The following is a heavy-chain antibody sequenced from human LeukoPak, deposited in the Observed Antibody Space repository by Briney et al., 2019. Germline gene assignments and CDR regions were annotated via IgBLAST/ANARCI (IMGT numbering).Heavy chain of an antibody. J-gene: IGHJ6*02. CDR1: GVSISSGSYY. D-gene: IGHD6-13*01. Sequence: SQTLSLTCTVSGVSISSGSYYWGWIRQPPGKGLEWIVSIHHSGSTYYNPSLKSRVTISVDTSKNQFSLKLSSVTAADTAVSYCARVDSSSLFYYYGMDVWGQGTTVTVSS. CDR2: IHHSGST. CDR3: ARVDSSSLFYYYGMDV. V-gene: IGHV4-39*07.